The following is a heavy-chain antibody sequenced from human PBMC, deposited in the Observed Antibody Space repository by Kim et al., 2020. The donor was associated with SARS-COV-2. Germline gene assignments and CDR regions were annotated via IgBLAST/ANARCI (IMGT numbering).Heavy chain of an antibody. CDR1: GFIFSTYS. CDR2: ISGVSTYI. J-gene: IGHJ4*02. V-gene: IGHV3-21*01. CDR3: ASRGGLDYSDFH. Sequence: GGSLRLSCEASGFIFSTYSMNWVRQAPGKGLEWVSSISGVSTYIYYADSVKGRFTISRDNARNSVFLEMDNLRAEDTAVYYCASRGGLDYSDFHWGQGTPVTVSS. D-gene: IGHD4-4*01.